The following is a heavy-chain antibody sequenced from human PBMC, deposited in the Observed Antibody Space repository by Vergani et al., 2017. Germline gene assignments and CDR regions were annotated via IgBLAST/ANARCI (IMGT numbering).Heavy chain of an antibody. J-gene: IGHJ4*02. Sequence: QVQLVESGGGLVKPGGSLRLSCAASGFTFSDYYMSWIRQAPGKGLEWVSYISSSSSYTNYADSVKGRFTISRDNAKNSLYLQMNSLRAEDTAVYYCARDGVVGTAVDYWGQGTLVTVSS. CDR3: ARDGVVGTAVDY. CDR2: ISSSSSYT. CDR1: GFTFSDYY. V-gene: IGHV3-11*05. D-gene: IGHD3-3*01.